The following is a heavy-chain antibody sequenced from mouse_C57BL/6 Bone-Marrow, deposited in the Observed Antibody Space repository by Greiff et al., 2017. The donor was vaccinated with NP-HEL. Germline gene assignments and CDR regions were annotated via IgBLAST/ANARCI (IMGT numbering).Heavy chain of an antibody. V-gene: IGHV1-19*01. D-gene: IGHD3-2*02. Sequence: VHVKQSGPVLVKPGASVKMSCKASGYTFTDYYMNWVKQSHGKSLEWIGVINPYNGGTSYNQKFKGKATLTVDKSSSTAYMELNSLTSEDSAVYYCARGLRLPLAYWGQGTLVTVSA. J-gene: IGHJ3*01. CDR1: GYTFTDYY. CDR3: ARGLRLPLAY. CDR2: INPYNGGT.